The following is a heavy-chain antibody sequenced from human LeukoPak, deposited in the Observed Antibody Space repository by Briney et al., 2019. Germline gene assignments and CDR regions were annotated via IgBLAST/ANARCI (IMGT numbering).Heavy chain of an antibody. CDR1: GYSFTTYW. Sequence: LGESLKISCKGSGYSFTTYWIGWVRQMPGKGLEWMGIIYPGDSDTRYSTSFQGQVIISADKSISTAYLQWSSLKASDTAMYYCARAAPLVAVAALFDYWGQGTLVTVSS. V-gene: IGHV5-51*01. CDR3: ARAAPLVAVAALFDY. D-gene: IGHD6-19*01. J-gene: IGHJ4*02. CDR2: IYPGDSDT.